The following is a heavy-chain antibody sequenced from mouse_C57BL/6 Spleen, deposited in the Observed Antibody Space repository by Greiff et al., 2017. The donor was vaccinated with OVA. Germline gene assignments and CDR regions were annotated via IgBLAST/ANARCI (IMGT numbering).Heavy chain of an antibody. CDR3: ARGKLGYYAMDY. V-gene: IGHV3-1*01. Sequence: DVQLQESGPGMVKPSQSLSLTCTVTGYSITSGYDWHWIRHFPGNKLEWMGYISYSGSTNYNPSLKSRISITHDTSKNHFFLKLNSVTTEDTATYYCARGKLGYYAMDYWGQGTSVTVSS. J-gene: IGHJ4*01. CDR2: ISYSGST. CDR1: GYSITSGYD. D-gene: IGHD4-1*01.